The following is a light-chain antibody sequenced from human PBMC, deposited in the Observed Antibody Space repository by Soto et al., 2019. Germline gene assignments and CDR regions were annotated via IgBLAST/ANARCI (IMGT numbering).Light chain of an antibody. CDR1: QSVSSN. CDR2: GAS. CDR3: QQYNNWPLT. Sequence: EIVMTQSPATLSVSPGERATLSCWASQSVSSNFAWYQQRTGQAPRLLIYGASTRATGIPGRFSGSGSGTEFTLTISSLQSEDFAVYYCQQYNNWPLTFGGGTKVEIK. V-gene: IGKV3-15*01. J-gene: IGKJ4*01.